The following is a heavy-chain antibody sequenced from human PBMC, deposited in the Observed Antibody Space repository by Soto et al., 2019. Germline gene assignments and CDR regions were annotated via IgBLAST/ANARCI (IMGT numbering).Heavy chain of an antibody. D-gene: IGHD6-13*01. CDR1: GGSISSYF. CDR2: VYYTGTT. Sequence: SETLSVTCTVSGGSISSYFYIWVRQPPGKGLEWIGSVYYTGTTDYNPSLKSRVTISVDTSKTQFSLNLRSVTAADTAVYYCARDLAAVPRAFDYWGRGTLVT. J-gene: IGHJ4*02. V-gene: IGHV4-59*01. CDR3: ARDLAAVPRAFDY.